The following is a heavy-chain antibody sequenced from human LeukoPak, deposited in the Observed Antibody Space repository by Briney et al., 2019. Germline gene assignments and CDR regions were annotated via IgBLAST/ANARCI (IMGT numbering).Heavy chain of an antibody. J-gene: IGHJ4*02. CDR1: GGSFSGYY. Sequence: SETLSLTCAVYGGSFSGYYWSWIRQPPGKGLEWIGEINHSGSTNYNPSLKSRVTISVDTSKNQFSLKLSSVTAADTAVYYCARLLKYCSSTSCYNFDYWGQGTLVTVSS. D-gene: IGHD2-2*01. CDR2: INHSGST. CDR3: ARLLKYCSSTSCYNFDY. V-gene: IGHV4-34*01.